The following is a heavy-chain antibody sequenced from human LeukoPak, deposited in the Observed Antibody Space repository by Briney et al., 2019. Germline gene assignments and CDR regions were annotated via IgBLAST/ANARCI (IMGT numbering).Heavy chain of an antibody. V-gene: IGHV5-10-1*01. CDR1: GYRFTSYW. Sequence: GESLRISCKCSGYRFTSYWISWVRQMPGKGLEWRGRIDPSDSYTNYSPSFQGHVTMSVDESISTAYLQWSSLKASDTAMFYCARRDRYTWYSFDYWGQGTLVTVSS. CDR3: ARRDRYTWYSFDY. J-gene: IGHJ4*02. CDR2: IDPSDSYT. D-gene: IGHD6-13*01.